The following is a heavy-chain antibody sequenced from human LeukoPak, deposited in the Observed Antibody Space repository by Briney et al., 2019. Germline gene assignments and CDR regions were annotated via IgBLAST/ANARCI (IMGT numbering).Heavy chain of an antibody. CDR1: GFTFSSHW. CDR2: IKSKTDGGTT. CDR3: TTNLERTRGPHFY. J-gene: IGHJ4*02. Sequence: PGGSLRLSCAASGFTFSSHWMHWVRQAPGKGLEWVGRIKSKTDGGTTDYAAPVKGRFTISRDDSKNTLYLQMNSLKTEDTAVYYCTTNLERTRGPHFYWGQGTLVTVSS. V-gene: IGHV3-15*01. D-gene: IGHD3-3*01.